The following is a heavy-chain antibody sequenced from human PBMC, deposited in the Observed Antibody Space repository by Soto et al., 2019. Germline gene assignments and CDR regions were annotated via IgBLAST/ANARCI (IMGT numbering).Heavy chain of an antibody. Sequence: SVSLPRTCVPYGGSLSGYYWTWIRQPPGTGLEWIGEINHSGSTNYNPSLKSRVTISVDTSKNQFSLKLTSVTAADTAVYYCARDKITGLFDYWGEGTLVT. D-gene: IGHD1-1*01. CDR2: INHSGST. V-gene: IGHV4-34*01. CDR3: ARDKITGLFDY. CDR1: GGSLSGYY. J-gene: IGHJ4*02.